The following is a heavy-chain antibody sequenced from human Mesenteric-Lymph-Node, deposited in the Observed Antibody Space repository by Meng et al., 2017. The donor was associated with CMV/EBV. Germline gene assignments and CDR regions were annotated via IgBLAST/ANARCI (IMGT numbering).Heavy chain of an antibody. V-gene: IGHV3-21*04. D-gene: IGHD1-26*01. Sequence: GGSLRLSCTASGFNFGDYAMTWVRQAPGKGLEWVSSISSSSSYIYYANSVKGRFTISRDNSKNTLYLQMNTLRAEDTAVYYCVKVGSFCFDSWGQGTQVTVSS. CDR1: GFNFGDYA. CDR2: ISSSSSYI. J-gene: IGHJ4*02. CDR3: VKVGSFCFDS.